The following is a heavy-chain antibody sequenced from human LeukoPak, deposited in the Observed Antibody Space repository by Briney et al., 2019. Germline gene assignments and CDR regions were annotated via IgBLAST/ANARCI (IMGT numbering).Heavy chain of an antibody. Sequence: SVKVSCKASGGTFSNYAISWVRQAPGQGLEWMGEIIPIFGVAHYAQKFQGRVTITADESTSTAYMEMRSLRSEDTAVYYCARNRFYDYGGNRLEAWYFDLWGRGTPVTVYS. CDR1: GGTFSNYA. D-gene: IGHD4-23*01. J-gene: IGHJ2*01. CDR3: ARNRFYDYGGNRLEAWYFDL. CDR2: IIPIFGVA. V-gene: IGHV1-69*13.